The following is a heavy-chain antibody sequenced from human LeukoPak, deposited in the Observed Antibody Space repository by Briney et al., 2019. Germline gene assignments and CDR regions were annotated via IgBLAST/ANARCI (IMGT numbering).Heavy chain of an antibody. CDR1: GYTFTGYY. D-gene: IGHD5-18*01. J-gene: IGHJ4*02. CDR2: INPNSGGT. CDR3: ARDDGYSYGSFDY. Sequence: ASVKVSCKASGYTFTGYYMHWVRQAPGQGLEWMGWINPNSGGTNYAQKLQGRVTMTTDTSTSTAYMELRSLRSDDTAVYYCARDDGYSYGSFDYWGQGTLVTVSS. V-gene: IGHV1-2*02.